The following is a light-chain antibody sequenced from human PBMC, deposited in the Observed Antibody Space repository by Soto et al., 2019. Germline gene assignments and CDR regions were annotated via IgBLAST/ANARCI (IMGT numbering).Light chain of an antibody. Sequence: DIQLTQSPSSLSASVGDRVTVTCQASQDIKIYLNWYQQKPGKAPKLLIYDASNLETGVPSRFSGSGSGTDFTFTISSLQAKDIATYYCQQFGDLPITFGQGTRLEIK. J-gene: IGKJ5*01. V-gene: IGKV1-33*01. CDR1: QDIKIY. CDR2: DAS. CDR3: QQFGDLPIT.